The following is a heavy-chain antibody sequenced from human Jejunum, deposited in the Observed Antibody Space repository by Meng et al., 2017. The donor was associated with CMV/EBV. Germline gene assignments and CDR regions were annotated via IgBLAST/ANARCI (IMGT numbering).Heavy chain of an antibody. Sequence: AASGFTFDDYGMSWVRQAPGKGLEWVSGITWNGGSTGYADSVKGRFTISRDNAKNSLYLQMNSLRAEDTALYYCARDKDTGSYYSDYWGQGTLVTVSS. CDR3: ARDKDTGSYYSDY. CDR1: GFTFDDYG. CDR2: ITWNGGST. V-gene: IGHV3-20*03. J-gene: IGHJ4*02. D-gene: IGHD1-26*01.